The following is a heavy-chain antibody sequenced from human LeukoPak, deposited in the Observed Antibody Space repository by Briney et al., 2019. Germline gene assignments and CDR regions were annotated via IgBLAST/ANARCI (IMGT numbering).Heavy chain of an antibody. CDR3: ARGGPSEGYSH. CDR2: ISSSSSTI. D-gene: IGHD5-18*01. CDR1: GFTFSSYS. Sequence: PGGSLRLSCAASGFTFSSYSMNWVRQAPGKGLEWVSYISSSSSTIYYADSVKGRFTISRDNAKNSLYLQMNSLRAEDTAVYYCARGGPSEGYSHWGQGTLVTVSS. V-gene: IGHV3-48*01. J-gene: IGHJ4*02.